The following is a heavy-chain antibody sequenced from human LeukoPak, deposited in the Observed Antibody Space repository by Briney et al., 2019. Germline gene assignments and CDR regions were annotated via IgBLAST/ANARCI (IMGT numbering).Heavy chain of an antibody. CDR1: GYTFTSYY. D-gene: IGHD2-15*01. CDR3: ARDPPRIVVVVAATNYYGMDV. J-gene: IGHJ6*02. Sequence: ASVTVSCTASGYTFTSYYMHWVRQAPGQGLEWMGIINPSGGSTSYAQKFQGRVTMTRDMSTSTVYMELSSLRSEDTAVYYCARDPPRIVVVVAATNYYGMDVWGQGTTVTVSS. V-gene: IGHV1-46*01. CDR2: INPSGGST.